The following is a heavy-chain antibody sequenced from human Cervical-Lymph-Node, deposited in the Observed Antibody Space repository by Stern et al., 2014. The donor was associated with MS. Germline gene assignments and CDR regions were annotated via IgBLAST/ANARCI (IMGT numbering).Heavy chain of an antibody. Sequence: QVQLVESWAEVKKPGSSVKVSCQASGYTFTSYYIHWVRQAPGQGLEWMGIINPSGGSNSYGQKFEGGGTMTKDSSTSTVLMELSRLRSEDTAVYYGAREVDGHRLGMMDVWGQGTTVTVSS. CDR3: AREVDGHRLGMMDV. V-gene: IGHV1-46*01. CDR2: INPSGGSN. CDR1: GYTFTSYY. D-gene: IGHD6-19*01. J-gene: IGHJ6*02.